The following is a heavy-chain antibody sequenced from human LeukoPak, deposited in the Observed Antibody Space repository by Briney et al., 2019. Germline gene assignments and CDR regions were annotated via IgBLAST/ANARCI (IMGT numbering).Heavy chain of an antibody. CDR1: GFTFSSYS. Sequence: GGSLRLSCVASGFTFSSYSMKWVRQAPGKGLEWVSSISSSGTYTYYADSVKGRFTISRDNAKNSLYLQMNSLRVEDTAVYYCAGDPILEWSNNWFDPWGQGTLVTVSS. CDR3: AGDPILEWSNNWFDP. CDR2: ISSSGTYT. V-gene: IGHV3-21*01. J-gene: IGHJ5*02. D-gene: IGHD3-3*01.